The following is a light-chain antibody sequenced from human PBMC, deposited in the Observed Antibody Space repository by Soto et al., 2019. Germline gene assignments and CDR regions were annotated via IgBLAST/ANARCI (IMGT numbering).Light chain of an antibody. CDR2: AAS. CDR1: QSISIY. Sequence: DIQMTQSPSSLSASVGDRVTITCRARQSISIYLNWFQQKPGKAPKLLIYAASSLQSEIPSRFSGSRSGTDFTLTIRSLQPEDFATYYCQQSYNTPLTFGQGTQLEIK. V-gene: IGKV1-39*01. J-gene: IGKJ2*01. CDR3: QQSYNTPLT.